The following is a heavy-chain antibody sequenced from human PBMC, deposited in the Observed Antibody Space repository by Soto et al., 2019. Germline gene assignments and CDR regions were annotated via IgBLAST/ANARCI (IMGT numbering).Heavy chain of an antibody. Sequence: GGSLRLSCAASGFTFSSYWMSWVRQAPGKGLEWVANIKQDGSEKYYVDSVKGRFTISRDNAKNSLYLQMNSLRAEDTAVYYCARGGYCSSTSCRNWFAPWGQGPLVTVSS. D-gene: IGHD2-2*01. CDR3: ARGGYCSSTSCRNWFAP. CDR1: GFTFSSYW. J-gene: IGHJ5*02. V-gene: IGHV3-7*01. CDR2: IKQDGSEK.